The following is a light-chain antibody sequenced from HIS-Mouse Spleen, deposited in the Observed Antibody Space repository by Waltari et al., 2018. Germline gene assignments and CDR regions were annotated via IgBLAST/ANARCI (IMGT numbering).Light chain of an antibody. CDR3: CSYAGSSTVV. CDR1: SSDVGSSNL. J-gene: IGLJ2*01. CDR2: EGS. V-gene: IGLV2-23*01. Sequence: QSALTQPASVSGSPGQSITISCTGTSSDVGSSNLVSWYQQHPGKAPKLMIYEGSKRPSGVSNRFSGSKSGNTASLTISGLQAEDEADYYCCSYAGSSTVVFGGGTKLTV.